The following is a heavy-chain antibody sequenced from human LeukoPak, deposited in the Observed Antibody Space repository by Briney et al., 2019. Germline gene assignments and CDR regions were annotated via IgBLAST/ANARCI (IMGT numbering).Heavy chain of an antibody. J-gene: IGHJ4*02. Sequence: PGGSLRLSCAASRFTFDDYAMHWVRQAPGKGLEWVSLISGDGGSTYYADSVKGRFTISRDNSKNSLYLQMNSLRTEGTALYYCAKDIDGVYYYDSSGYYYWGQGTLVTVSS. D-gene: IGHD3-22*01. V-gene: IGHV3-43*02. CDR2: ISGDGGST. CDR3: AKDIDGVYYYDSSGYYY. CDR1: RFTFDDYA.